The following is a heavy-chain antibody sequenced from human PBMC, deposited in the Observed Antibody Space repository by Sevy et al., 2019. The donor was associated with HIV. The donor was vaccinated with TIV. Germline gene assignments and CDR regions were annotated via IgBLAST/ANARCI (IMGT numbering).Heavy chain of an antibody. Sequence: GGSLRLSCAATGFTFSNYAMHWVRQAPGKGLEWVALIDGGGSTYYADSVKGRFSISRDNSKNTLSLQMNSLRVADTAVYYCATDERGVDYWGQGTLVTVSS. J-gene: IGHJ4*02. CDR3: ATDERGVDY. CDR1: GFTFSNYA. D-gene: IGHD3-16*01. CDR2: IDGGGST. V-gene: IGHV3-66*01.